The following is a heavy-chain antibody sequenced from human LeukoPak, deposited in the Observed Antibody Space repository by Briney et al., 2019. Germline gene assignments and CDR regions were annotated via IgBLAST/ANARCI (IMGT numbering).Heavy chain of an antibody. CDR2: ITSTSTYI. V-gene: IGHV3-21*01. Sequence: GGSLRLSCAASGFTFSSYSMNWVRQAPGKGLEWVSSITSTSTYIFYADSVKGRFTISRDNAKNSLYLQMNSLRVEDMAVYYCARSMMVRGDRYFNYWGQGTLVTVSS. D-gene: IGHD3-10*01. CDR3: ARSMMVRGDRYFNY. CDR1: GFTFSSYS. J-gene: IGHJ4*02.